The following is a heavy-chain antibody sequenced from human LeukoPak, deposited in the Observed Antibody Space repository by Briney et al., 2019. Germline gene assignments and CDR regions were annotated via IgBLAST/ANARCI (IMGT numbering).Heavy chain of an antibody. CDR1: GFTFSDYY. V-gene: IGHV3-11*01. J-gene: IGHJ4*02. CDR3: ATKNQYYYDSSGYL. D-gene: IGHD3-22*01. Sequence: GGSLRLSCAASGFTFSDYYMSWIRQAPGKGLEWVSYISSSGSTIYYADSVKGRFTISRDNAKNSLYLQMNSLRAEDTAVYYCATKNQYYYDSSGYLWGQGTLVTVSS. CDR2: ISSSGSTI.